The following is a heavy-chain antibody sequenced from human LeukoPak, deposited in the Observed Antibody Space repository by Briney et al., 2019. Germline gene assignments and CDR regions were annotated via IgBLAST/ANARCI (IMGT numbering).Heavy chain of an antibody. CDR3: ARERRYFDWLSHDAFDI. Sequence: SETLSLTCTVSGGSISSYYWSWIRQPPGKGLEWTGYIYYSGSTNYNPSLKSRVTISVDTSKNQFSLKLSSVTAADTAVYYCARERRYFDWLSHDAFDIWGQGTMVTVSS. D-gene: IGHD3-9*01. V-gene: IGHV4-59*01. CDR1: GGSISSYY. CDR2: IYYSGST. J-gene: IGHJ3*02.